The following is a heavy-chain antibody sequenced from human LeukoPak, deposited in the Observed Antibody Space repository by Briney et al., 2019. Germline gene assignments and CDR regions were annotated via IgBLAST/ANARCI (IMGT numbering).Heavy chain of an antibody. V-gene: IGHV3-7*01. CDR1: GFTFSSYW. CDR3: AKGRGWEASYYYYYMDV. Sequence: PGGSLRLSCVASGFTFSSYWMSWVRQAPGKGLECVADIKQDGSEKYYVDSVKGRFTISRDNAKNSLYLQMNSLRAEDTAVYYCAKGRGWEASYYYYYMDVWGKGTTVTISS. D-gene: IGHD1-26*01. CDR2: IKQDGSEK. J-gene: IGHJ6*03.